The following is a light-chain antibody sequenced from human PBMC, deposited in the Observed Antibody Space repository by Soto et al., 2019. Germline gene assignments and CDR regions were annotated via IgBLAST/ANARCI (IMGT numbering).Light chain of an antibody. J-gene: IGKJ3*01. CDR1: QSVSSSY. CDR3: QQCGTSPQT. Sequence: EIVLTQSPGTLSLSPGERATLSCRASQSVSSSYLAWYQQKPGQAPRLLIYGASTRATGTPARFSGSGSGTDFTLTISRLEPEDFAVYYCQQCGTSPQTFGPGTKVDIK. V-gene: IGKV3-20*01. CDR2: GAS.